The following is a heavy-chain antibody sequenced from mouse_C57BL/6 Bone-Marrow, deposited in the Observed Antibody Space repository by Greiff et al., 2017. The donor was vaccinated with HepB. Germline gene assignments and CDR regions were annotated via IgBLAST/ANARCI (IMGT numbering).Heavy chain of an antibody. Sequence: QVQLKESGAELVRPGASVTLSCKASGYTFTDYEMHWVKQTPVHGLEWIGAIDPETGGTAYNQKFKGKAILTADKSSSTAYMELRSLTSEDSAVYYCTRWALITTVVATGYFDVWGTGTTVTVSS. CDR3: TRWALITTVVATGYFDV. D-gene: IGHD1-1*01. J-gene: IGHJ1*03. CDR2: IDPETGGT. CDR1: GYTFTDYE. V-gene: IGHV1-15*01.